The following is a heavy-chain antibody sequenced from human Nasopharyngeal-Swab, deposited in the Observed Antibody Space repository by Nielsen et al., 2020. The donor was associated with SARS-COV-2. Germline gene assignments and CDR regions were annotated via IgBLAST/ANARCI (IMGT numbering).Heavy chain of an antibody. CDR3: ARGRALRLGDALDI. D-gene: IGHD5/OR15-5a*01. J-gene: IGHJ3*02. CDR1: GDSLSSNSAA. CDR2: TYHRSKWYN. V-gene: IGHV6-1*01. Sequence: SETLSLTCDISGDSLSSNSAAWNWIRQSPSRGLEWLGRTYHRSKWYNDYAISVRSRITINPDTSKNQFSLHLNSVTPEDTAVYYCARGRALRLGDALDIWGQGTKVTVSS.